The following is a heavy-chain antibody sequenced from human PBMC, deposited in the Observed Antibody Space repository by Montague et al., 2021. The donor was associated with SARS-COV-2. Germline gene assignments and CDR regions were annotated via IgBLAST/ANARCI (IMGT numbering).Heavy chain of an antibody. Sequence: SLRLSCAASGFTVSSNYMSWVRQAPGKGLEWVSVIYSGGSTYYADSVKGRFTISRDNSKNTLYLQMNSLRAEDTAVYYCARGESYYDFWSGYYSGLVWGQGTLVTVSS. J-gene: IGHJ4*02. CDR3: ARGESYYDFWSGYYSGLV. CDR2: IYSGGST. V-gene: IGHV3-66*01. D-gene: IGHD3-3*01. CDR1: GFTVSSNY.